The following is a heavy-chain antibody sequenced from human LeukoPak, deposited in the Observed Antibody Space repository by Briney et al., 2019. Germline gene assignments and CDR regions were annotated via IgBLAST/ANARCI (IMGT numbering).Heavy chain of an antibody. CDR2: IYPGDSDT. CDR1: GYSFTSYW. J-gene: IGHJ4*02. D-gene: IGHD6-19*01. V-gene: IGHV5-51*01. Sequence: GESLKISCKGSGYSFTSYWIGWVRQMPGKGLEWMGIIYPGDSDTRYSPSFQGQVTISADKSISTAYLQWSSLKASDTAMYYCARRHEVKGYSSGWGDLVYWFDYWGQGTLVTVSS. CDR3: ARRHEVKGYSSGWGDLVYWFDY.